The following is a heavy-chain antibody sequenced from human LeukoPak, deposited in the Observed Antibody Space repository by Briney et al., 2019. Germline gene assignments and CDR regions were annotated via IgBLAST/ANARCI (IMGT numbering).Heavy chain of an antibody. J-gene: IGHJ4*02. CDR3: AREGFGIAAAGLDY. V-gene: IGHV1-18*01. Sequence: ASVKVSCKASGGTFSSYSISWVRQAPGQGLEWMGWISAYNGNTNYAQKLQGRVTMTTDTSTSTAYMELRSLRSDDTAVYYCAREGFGIAAAGLDYWGQGTLVTVSS. CDR2: ISAYNGNT. D-gene: IGHD6-13*01. CDR1: GGTFSSYS.